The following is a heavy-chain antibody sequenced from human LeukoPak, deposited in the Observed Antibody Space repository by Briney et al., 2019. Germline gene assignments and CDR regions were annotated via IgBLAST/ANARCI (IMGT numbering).Heavy chain of an antibody. CDR1: GGSISSGGYY. CDR3: ARGGQPSGRGYFDL. D-gene: IGHD3-10*01. J-gene: IGHJ2*01. V-gene: IGHV4-31*03. Sequence: PSQTLSLTCTVSGGSISSGGYYWGWIRQHPGKGLEWIGYIYYSGSTYYNPSLKSRVTISVDTSKNQFSLKLSSVTAADTAVYYCARGGQPSGRGYFDLWGRGTLVTVSS. CDR2: IYYSGST.